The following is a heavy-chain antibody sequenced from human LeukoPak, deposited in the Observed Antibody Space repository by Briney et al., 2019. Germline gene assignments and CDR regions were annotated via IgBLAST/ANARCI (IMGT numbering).Heavy chain of an antibody. CDR3: ARNPYYYDSSGYYSSGYFQH. V-gene: IGHV4-34*01. CDR2: INHSGST. J-gene: IGHJ1*01. D-gene: IGHD3-22*01. Sequence: PSETLSLTCAVYGGSFSGYYWSWIRQPPGKGLEWMGEINHSGSTNYNPSLKSRVTISVDTSKNQFSLKLSSVTAADTAVYYCARNPYYYDSSGYYSSGYFQHWGQGTLVTVSS. CDR1: GGSFSGYY.